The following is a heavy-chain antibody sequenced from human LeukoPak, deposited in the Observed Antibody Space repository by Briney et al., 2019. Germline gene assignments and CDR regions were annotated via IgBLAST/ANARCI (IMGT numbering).Heavy chain of an antibody. CDR3: ARAYDFWSGYSNPFDY. CDR1: GYTFTSYG. J-gene: IGHJ4*02. D-gene: IGHD3-3*01. V-gene: IGHV1-18*01. CDR2: ISAYNGNT. Sequence: GASVKVSCKASGYTFTSYGISWVRQAPGQGLEWMGWISAYNGNTNYAQKLQGRVTMTTDTSTSTAYMELRSLRSDDTAVYYCARAYDFWSGYSNPFDYWGQGTLVTVSS.